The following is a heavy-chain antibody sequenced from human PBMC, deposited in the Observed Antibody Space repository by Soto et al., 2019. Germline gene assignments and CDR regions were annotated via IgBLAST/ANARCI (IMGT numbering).Heavy chain of an antibody. D-gene: IGHD3-16*01. Sequence: SVKVSCKASGGTFSSSAISWVRQAPGQGLEWMGGIIPIFGTANYAQKFQGRVTITADESTSTAYMELSSLRSEDTAVYYCAREWPVDELGPSDYYGMDVWGQGTTVTV. J-gene: IGHJ6*02. CDR3: AREWPVDELGPSDYYGMDV. V-gene: IGHV1-69*13. CDR1: GGTFSSSA. CDR2: IIPIFGTA.